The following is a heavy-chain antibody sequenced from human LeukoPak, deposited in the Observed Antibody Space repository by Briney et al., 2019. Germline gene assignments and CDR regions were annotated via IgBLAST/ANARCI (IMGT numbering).Heavy chain of an antibody. Sequence: SETLSLTCTVSGGSISSLYWSWIRQPAGKGLEWIGRVYATGSTNYNPSLKSRVTMSVDTSKNQFSLKLSSVTAADTAVYYCATGPGTSSSYAFDIWGQGTMVTVSS. CDR3: ATGPGTSSSYAFDI. D-gene: IGHD2-8*01. CDR1: GGSISSLY. V-gene: IGHV4-4*07. CDR2: VYATGST. J-gene: IGHJ3*02.